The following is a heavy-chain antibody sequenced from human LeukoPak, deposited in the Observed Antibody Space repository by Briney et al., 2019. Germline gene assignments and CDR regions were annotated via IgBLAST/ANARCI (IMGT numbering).Heavy chain of an antibody. CDR3: ARAKFPYCSSTSCYREGAFDI. CDR1: GFTFSYYG. V-gene: IGHV3-30*02. J-gene: IGHJ3*02. CDR2: IRYRASDK. D-gene: IGHD2-2*01. Sequence: GGSLRLSCAASGFTFSYYGMHRVRQPPGKGLEWVAFIRYRASDKYYADSVKGRFTISRDNSKNTLYLQMNSLRAEDTAVYYCARAKFPYCSSTSCYREGAFDIWGQGTMVTVSS.